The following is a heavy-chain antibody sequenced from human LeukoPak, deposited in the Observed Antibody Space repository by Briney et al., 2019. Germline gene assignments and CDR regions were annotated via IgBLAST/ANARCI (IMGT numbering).Heavy chain of an antibody. J-gene: IGHJ4*02. Sequence: GGSLRLSCAASGFTFSNYWMHWVRQAPGKGLEWVSSISSSSSYIYYADSVKGRFTISRDNAKNSLYLQMNSLRAEDTAVYYCARAIIYYYGSGTTIDYWGQGTLVTVSS. D-gene: IGHD3-10*01. CDR3: ARAIIYYYGSGTTIDY. V-gene: IGHV3-21*01. CDR2: ISSSSSYI. CDR1: GFTFSNYW.